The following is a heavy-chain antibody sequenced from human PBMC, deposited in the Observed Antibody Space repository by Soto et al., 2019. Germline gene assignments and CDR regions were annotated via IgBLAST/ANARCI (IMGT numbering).Heavy chain of an antibody. CDR1: GFAFNNYG. D-gene: IGHD3-22*01. Sequence: GGSLRLSCTVSGFAFNNYGINWVRQAPGKGLEWVSSISKSDYTYYSDSVKARFTTSRDNAKSSVSLQVNTLRVYDTAVYYCAREDSIIIPAVSDFWGQGTLVTVSS. CDR2: ISKSDYT. J-gene: IGHJ4*02. CDR3: AREDSIIIPAVSDF. V-gene: IGHV3-21*01.